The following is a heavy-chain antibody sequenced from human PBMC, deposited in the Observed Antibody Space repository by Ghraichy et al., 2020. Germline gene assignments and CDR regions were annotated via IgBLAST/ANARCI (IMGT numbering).Heavy chain of an antibody. Sequence: GGSLRISCAASGFSFSTYSMNWVRQVPGKGLEWLSYISGSSGSIYYADSVRGRFTVSRDNAKNSLFLQMNSLRDEDTAVYYCARDRDDIWGNYRYSFNYWGQGALVTVSS. CDR3: ARDRDDIWGNYRYSFNY. D-gene: IGHD3-16*02. J-gene: IGHJ4*02. CDR2: ISGSSGSI. CDR1: GFSFSTYS. V-gene: IGHV3-48*02.